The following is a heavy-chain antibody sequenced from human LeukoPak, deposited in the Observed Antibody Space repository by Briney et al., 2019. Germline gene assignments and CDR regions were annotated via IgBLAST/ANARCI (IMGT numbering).Heavy chain of an antibody. CDR1: GGSLISYY. CDR3: ARDRMNYDILTGYYSGYFDF. J-gene: IGHJ4*02. Sequence: SETLSLTCTVSGGSLISYYWSWIRQPPGKELEWIGYVYYRGTTNYNPSLKSRVTISVDTSKNQVSLNLTSVTAADTAVYYCARDRMNYDILTGYYSGYFDFWGPGTLVTVSS. D-gene: IGHD3-9*01. CDR2: VYYRGTT. V-gene: IGHV4-59*01.